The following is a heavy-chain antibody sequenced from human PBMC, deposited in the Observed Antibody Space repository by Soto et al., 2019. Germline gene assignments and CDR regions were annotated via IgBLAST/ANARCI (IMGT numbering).Heavy chain of an antibody. V-gene: IGHV3-30*18. D-gene: IGHD2-2*01. Sequence: PGGSLRLSCAASGFTFSTYGMHWVRQAPGKGREWVAGISYDGSSKFYEESVKGRFTISRDNSKNTLYLEVNSLRAEDTAIYYCAKAIEDPECSSRRCSSHSDVWGQGTIVTVSS. J-gene: IGHJ3*01. CDR1: GFTFSTYG. CDR3: AKAIEDPECSSRRCSSHSDV. CDR2: ISYDGSSK.